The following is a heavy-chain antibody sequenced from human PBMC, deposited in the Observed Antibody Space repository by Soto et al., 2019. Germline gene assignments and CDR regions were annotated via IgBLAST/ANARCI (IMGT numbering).Heavy chain of an antibody. D-gene: IGHD2-15*01. CDR2: IIPILGIA. CDR3: AREKAGCSGGSCPIFTYYYYYMDV. CDR1: GGTFSSYT. J-gene: IGHJ6*03. V-gene: IGHV1-69*04. Sequence: GASVKVSCKASGGTFSSYTISWVRQAPGQGLEWMGRIIPILGIANYAQKFQGRVTITADKSTSTAYMELSSLRSEDTAVYYCAREKAGCSGGSCPIFTYYYYYMDVWGKGTTVTVSS.